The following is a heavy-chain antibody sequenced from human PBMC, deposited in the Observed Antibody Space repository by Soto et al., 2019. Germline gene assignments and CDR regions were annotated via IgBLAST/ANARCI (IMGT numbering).Heavy chain of an antibody. V-gene: IGHV3-53*01. D-gene: IGHD6-19*01. CDR2: IYSGGST. J-gene: IGHJ4*02. CDR3: ARASSGWYSY. Sequence: LRLSCAASGFTVSRDYVSLVRQAPGKGLEWVSVIYSGGSTYYADSVKGRFTISRDNSKNTLYLQMNSLRAEDTAVYYCARASSGWYSYWGQGTLVTVSS. CDR1: GFTVSRDY.